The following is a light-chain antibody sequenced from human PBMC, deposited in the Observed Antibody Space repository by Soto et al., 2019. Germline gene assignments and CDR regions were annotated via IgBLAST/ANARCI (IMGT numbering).Light chain of an antibody. CDR1: QGITSW. CDR2: RAS. V-gene: IGKV1-12*01. J-gene: IGKJ4*01. CDR3: QQTTTFPLT. Sequence: DIQMTQTPSSVSASVGDRVTITCRASQGITSWLAWYQQKPGKAPKLLIYRASNLQSGVPSRFSGSGSVTDLTLTISGLQPADFATYYCQQTTTFPLTVGGGTKVEIK.